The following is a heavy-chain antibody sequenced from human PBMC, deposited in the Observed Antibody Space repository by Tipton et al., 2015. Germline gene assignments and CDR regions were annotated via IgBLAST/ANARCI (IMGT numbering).Heavy chain of an antibody. CDR2: ISHSGNT. CDR3: ACQDYDSLTRDYQTVDY. V-gene: IGHV4-38-2*01. D-gene: IGHD3-9*01. CDR1: AYSISSDYY. J-gene: IGHJ4*02. Sequence: TLPLTCAVSAYSISSDYYWGWIRQPPGKGLEWIGSISHSGNTYYNPSLKSRVTMSRDTSKNQFSQKLTSVTAADTDGYEGACQDYDSLTRDYQTVDYWGQGTLVTVSS.